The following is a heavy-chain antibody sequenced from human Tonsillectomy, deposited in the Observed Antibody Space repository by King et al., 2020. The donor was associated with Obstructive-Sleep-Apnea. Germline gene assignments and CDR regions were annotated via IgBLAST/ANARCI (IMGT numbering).Heavy chain of an antibody. D-gene: IGHD3-10*01. J-gene: IGHJ5*02. CDR2: IFYSGSS. V-gene: IGHV4-59*01. Sequence: VQLQESGPGLVKPSETLSLTCTVSGGSIGSYYWSWIRQPPGKGLEWIGYIFYSGSSNYTPSLKSRVTISVDTSKNQVSLKLSIVTAADTAVYYCARAHYGSGIIDWFDPWGQGTLLTVSS. CDR3: ARAHYGSGIIDWFDP. CDR1: GGSIGSYY.